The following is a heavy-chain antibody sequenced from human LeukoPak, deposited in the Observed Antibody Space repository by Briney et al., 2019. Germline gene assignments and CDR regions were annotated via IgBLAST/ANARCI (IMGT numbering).Heavy chain of an antibody. CDR1: AGSISSGSW. Sequence: SGTLSLTCAVSAGSISSGSWWNWVRQPPGKGLEWIGEIYHSGSTNYNPPLKSRVTISLDKSKNQFSLKLYSVTAADTAVYYCARYRGASGYHFDYWGQGTLVTVSS. CDR2: IYHSGST. V-gene: IGHV4-4*02. D-gene: IGHD5-12*01. CDR3: ARYRGASGYHFDY. J-gene: IGHJ4*02.